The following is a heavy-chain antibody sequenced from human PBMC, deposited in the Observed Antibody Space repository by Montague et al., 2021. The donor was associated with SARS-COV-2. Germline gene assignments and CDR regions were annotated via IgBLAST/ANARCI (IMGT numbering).Heavy chain of an antibody. CDR3: ARDQGGYSYNDY. CDR2: ISFDGTNK. J-gene: IGHJ4*02. CDR1: GFTFTSYA. Sequence: SLRLSCAASGFTFTSYAMHWVRQAPGKGLEWVAVISFDGTNKYYTDSVKGRFTISRDNSKNTLYLQMHSVRPEDTAVYYCARDQGGYSYNDYWGQGTLVTVPS. V-gene: IGHV3-30-3*01. D-gene: IGHD5-18*01.